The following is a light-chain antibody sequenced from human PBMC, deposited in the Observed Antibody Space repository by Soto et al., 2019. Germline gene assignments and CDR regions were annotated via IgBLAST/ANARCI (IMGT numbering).Light chain of an antibody. J-gene: IGKJ1*01. CDR3: QQTYSTFAT. V-gene: IGKV1-39*01. CDR2: GAS. CDR1: QSISIY. Sequence: DIQMTQSPPSLSASVGDRVTITCRASQSISIYLNWYQQKPGNAPKLLIYGASSLHSGVPSRLSGSGSGTDFSLTISSLQPEDSATYYCQQTYSTFATFGQGTKVEIK.